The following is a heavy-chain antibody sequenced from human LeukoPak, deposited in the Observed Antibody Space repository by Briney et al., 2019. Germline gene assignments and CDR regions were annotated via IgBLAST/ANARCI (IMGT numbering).Heavy chain of an antibody. CDR1: GGSISNYF. V-gene: IGHV4-4*07. D-gene: IGHD3-22*01. CDR2: IFTSGSA. J-gene: IGHJ4*02. CDR3: AREARVHDGSGYYHDW. Sequence: SETLSLTCSVSGGSISNYFWTWIRQPAGKGLEWIGRIFTSGSADYNPSLQSRVTISVDTSKNQFSLKVNSLTAADTAVYYCAREARVHDGSGYYHDWWGQGTLVTVTS.